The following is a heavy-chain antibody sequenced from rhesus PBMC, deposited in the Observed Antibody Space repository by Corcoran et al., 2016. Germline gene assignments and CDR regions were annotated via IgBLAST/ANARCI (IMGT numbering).Heavy chain of an antibody. D-gene: IGHD6-25*01. J-gene: IGHJ3*01. V-gene: IGHV3-116*02. CDR2: IRKKAKGGTA. Sequence: EMRLVECGGGWVQTGGSLRLSCAAPGFTFCDYTVSWVRTALGQGQEWVGVIRKKAKGGTAEYAADGKGRCTISRDDYKSIASLKMNSLKTEDTAVYYCARAGIAAFDFWGQGLRVTVSS. CDR1: GFTFCDYT. CDR3: ARAGIAAFDF.